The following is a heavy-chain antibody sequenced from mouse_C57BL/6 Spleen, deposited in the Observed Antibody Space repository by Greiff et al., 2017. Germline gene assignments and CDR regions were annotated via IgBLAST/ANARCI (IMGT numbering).Heavy chain of an antibody. J-gene: IGHJ1*03. CDR1: GYTFTDYY. CDR3: ARRWLPHWYFDV. Sequence: VQLQQSGPELVKPGASVKISCKASGYTFTDYYMNWVKQSHGKSLEWIGDINPNNGGTSYNQKFKGKATLTVDKSSSTAYMELRSLTSEDSAVYYCARRWLPHWYFDVWGTGTTVTVSS. V-gene: IGHV1-26*01. D-gene: IGHD2-3*01. CDR2: INPNNGGT.